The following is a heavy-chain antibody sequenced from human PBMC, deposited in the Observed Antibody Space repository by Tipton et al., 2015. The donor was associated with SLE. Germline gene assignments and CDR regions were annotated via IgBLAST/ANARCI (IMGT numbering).Heavy chain of an antibody. V-gene: IGHV3-66*01. CDR2: IYSGGST. D-gene: IGHD3-9*01. J-gene: IGHJ3*02. Sequence: SLRLSCAASGFTFSDYYMSWIRQAPRKGLEWVSVIYSGGSTYYADSVKGRFTISRDNSKNTLYLQMNSLRAEDTAVYYCARVSPTYYDILTGDSDAFDIWGQGTMVTVSS. CDR3: ARVSPTYYDILTGDSDAFDI. CDR1: GFTFSDYY.